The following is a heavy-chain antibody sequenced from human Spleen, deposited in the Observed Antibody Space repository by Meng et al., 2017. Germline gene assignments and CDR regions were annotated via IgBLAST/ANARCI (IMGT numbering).Heavy chain of an antibody. V-gene: IGHV4-4*02. CDR2: INHSGST. CDR3: ARGRPYFDY. Sequence: QVQLQESGPGLVKPSGTLSLTCAVSGDSIRTDKYWSWIRQPPGKGLEWIGEINHSGSTDYNPSLKSRVSISVDTSKNQFSLKLSSVTAADTAVYYCARGRPYFDYWGQGTLVTVSS. CDR1: GDSIRTDKY. J-gene: IGHJ4*02.